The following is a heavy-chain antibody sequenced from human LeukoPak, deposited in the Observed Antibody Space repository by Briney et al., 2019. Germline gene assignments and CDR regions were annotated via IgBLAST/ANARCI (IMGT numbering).Heavy chain of an antibody. CDR1: GFTFSTYW. V-gene: IGHV3-7*01. D-gene: IGHD6-19*01. Sequence: AGGSVRLSCAASGFTFSTYWMSWLRQAPGKGLEWVANTKEDGGEKYYVDSVKGRFTISRDNAENSLYLQMNSLRAEDTAVYYCARRSVAGSLDYWGQGTLVTVSS. J-gene: IGHJ4*02. CDR2: TKEDGGEK. CDR3: ARRSVAGSLDY.